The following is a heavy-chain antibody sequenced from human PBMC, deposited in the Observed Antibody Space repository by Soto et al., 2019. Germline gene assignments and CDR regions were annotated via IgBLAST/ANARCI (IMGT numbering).Heavy chain of an antibody. Sequence: QVQLVQSGAEVKKPGSSVKVSCKASGGTFSSYTISWVRQAPGQGLEWMGRIIPILGIANYAQKFQGRVTITADKSTSTAYMELSSLRSEDTAVYYCASAPPYSSSWSLDYWGQGTLVTVSS. CDR1: GGTFSSYT. CDR3: ASAPPYSSSWSLDY. D-gene: IGHD6-13*01. CDR2: IIPILGIA. V-gene: IGHV1-69*02. J-gene: IGHJ4*02.